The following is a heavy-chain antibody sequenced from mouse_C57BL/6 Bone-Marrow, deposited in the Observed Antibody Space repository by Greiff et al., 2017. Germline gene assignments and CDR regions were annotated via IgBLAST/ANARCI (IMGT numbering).Heavy chain of an antibody. J-gene: IGHJ1*03. CDR2: TFTSSGYT. Sequence: GYTFTSSGYTKYNQKFKDKATLTADKSSSTAYMQLSSLTYEDSAVYYCAKGDPFYDGYCYWYFDVWGTGTTVTVSS. CDR3: AKGDPFYDGYCYWYFDV. D-gene: IGHD2-3*01. V-gene: IGHV1-7*01.